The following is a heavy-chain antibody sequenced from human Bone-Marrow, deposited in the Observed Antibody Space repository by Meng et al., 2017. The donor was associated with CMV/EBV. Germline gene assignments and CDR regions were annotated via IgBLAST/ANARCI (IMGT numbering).Heavy chain of an antibody. J-gene: IGHJ6*02. D-gene: IGHD6-13*01. V-gene: IGHV3-7*01. CDR3: ARVEYSSSWYALTNYYYGMDV. CDR2: IKQDGSEK. CDR1: GFTFSSYA. Sequence: GESLKISCAASGFTFSSYAMHWVRQAPGKGLEWVANIKQDGSEKFYVESVKGRFTISRDNAKNSLYLQMNSLRAEDTAVYYCARVEYSSSWYALTNYYYGMDVWGQGTTVTVSS.